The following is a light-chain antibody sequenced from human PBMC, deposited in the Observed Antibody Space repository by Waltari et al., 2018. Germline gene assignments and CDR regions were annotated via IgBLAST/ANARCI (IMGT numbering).Light chain of an antibody. J-gene: IGKJ5*01. CDR3: QQYHSSPFT. CDR2: WAA. CDR1: PTVLYNSNNKNY. V-gene: IGKV4-1*01. Sequence: DIVMTQSPDSLAVSLGERATINCHSSPTVLYNSNNKNYLAWYQHKPGQPPKLLIYWAATRESGVPDRFSGSGSGTDFTLTISSLQAEDVAAYYCQQYHSSPFTFGQGTRLEIK.